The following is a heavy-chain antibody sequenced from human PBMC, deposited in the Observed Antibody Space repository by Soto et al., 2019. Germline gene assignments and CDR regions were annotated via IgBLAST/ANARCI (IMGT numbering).Heavy chain of an antibody. J-gene: IGHJ4*02. CDR1: GASISSYY. V-gene: IGHV4-59*01. CDR3: ARGGYSGYDPNKYYFDY. Sequence: SETLSLTCTVSGASISSYYWSWIRQPPEKGLEWIGYIYYSGSTNYNPSLKSRVTISVDTSKNQFSLKLSSVTAADTAVYYCARGGYSGYDPNKYYFDYWGQGTLVTVSS. D-gene: IGHD5-12*01. CDR2: IYYSGST.